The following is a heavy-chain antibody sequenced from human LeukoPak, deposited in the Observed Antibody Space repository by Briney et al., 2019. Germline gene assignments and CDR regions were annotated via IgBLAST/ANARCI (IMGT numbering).Heavy chain of an antibody. J-gene: IGHJ5*02. V-gene: IGHV4-34*01. CDR3: ARDLGFHNWFDP. D-gene: IGHD5-12*01. Sequence: SETLSLTCAVYGGSFSGYYWSWIRQPPGKGLEWIGEINHSGSTNYNPSLKNRVTISVDTSKNQFSLKLSSVTAADTAVYYCARDLGFHNWFDPWGQGTLVTVSS. CDR1: GGSFSGYY. CDR2: INHSGST.